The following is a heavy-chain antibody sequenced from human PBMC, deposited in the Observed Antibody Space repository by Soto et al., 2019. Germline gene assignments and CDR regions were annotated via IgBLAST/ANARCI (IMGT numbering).Heavy chain of an antibody. Sequence: EVQLVESGGGLVQPGGSLKLSCAASGFTFSGSAMHWVRQASGKGLGWVGRIRSKANSYATAYAASVKGRFTISRDDSKNTAYLQMNSLKTEDTAVYYCTSDPDYYGSGSYDYWGQGTLVTVSS. CDR2: IRSKANSYAT. CDR3: TSDPDYYGSGSYDY. D-gene: IGHD3-10*01. V-gene: IGHV3-73*01. J-gene: IGHJ4*02. CDR1: GFTFSGSA.